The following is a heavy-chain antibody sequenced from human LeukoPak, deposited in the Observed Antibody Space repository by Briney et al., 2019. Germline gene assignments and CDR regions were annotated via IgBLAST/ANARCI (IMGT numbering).Heavy chain of an antibody. CDR2: SDSDGSST. CDR3: ARLGGSSPVDY. Sequence: AGGSLRLSCAASGFSFSSYWMHWVRQVPGKGLVWVARSDSDGSSTTYADSVKGRFTISRDNAKNTLYLQMNSLRADDTAVYYCARLGGSSPVDYWGQGTLVTASS. V-gene: IGHV3-74*01. D-gene: IGHD6-6*01. J-gene: IGHJ4*02. CDR1: GFSFSSYW.